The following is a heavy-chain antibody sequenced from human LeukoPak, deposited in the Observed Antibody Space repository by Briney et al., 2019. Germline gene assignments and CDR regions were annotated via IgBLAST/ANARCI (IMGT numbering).Heavy chain of an antibody. CDR1: GYTLTSYD. CDR3: ARRYFDDRADY. V-gene: IGHV1-8*03. D-gene: IGHD3-9*01. CDR2: MNPNSGNT. Sequence: PVASVKVSCKSSGYTLTSYDINWVRQATGQGLEWRGWMNPNSGNTGYAQKFQGRVTITRNTSISTAYMELSSLRSEDTAVYYCARRYFDDRADYWGQGTLVTVSS. J-gene: IGHJ4*02.